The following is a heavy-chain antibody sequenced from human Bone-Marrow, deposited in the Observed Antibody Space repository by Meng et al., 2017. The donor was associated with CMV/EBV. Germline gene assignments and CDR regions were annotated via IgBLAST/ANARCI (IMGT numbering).Heavy chain of an antibody. D-gene: IGHD6-19*01. Sequence: SETLSLTCTVSGGSISSYYWSWIRQPAGKGLEWIGRIYTSGSTYYNPSLKSRVTISLDTSKNQFSLKLSSVTAADTAVYYCARVEMPGYSSGWFFDYWGQGTLVTVSS. CDR2: IYTSGST. CDR1: GGSISSYY. CDR3: ARVEMPGYSSGWFFDY. V-gene: IGHV4-4*07. J-gene: IGHJ4*02.